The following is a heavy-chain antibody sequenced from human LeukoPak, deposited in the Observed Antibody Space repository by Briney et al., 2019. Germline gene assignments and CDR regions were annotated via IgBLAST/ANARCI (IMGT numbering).Heavy chain of an antibody. CDR2: IYSGGST. V-gene: IGHV3-53*05. Sequence: GGSLRLSCAASGFTVSSNYMSWVRQAPGKGLEWVSVIYSGGSTYYADSVKGRFTISRDNSKNTLYLQMNSLRAEDTAVYYCARDIVEMATNAISGDLHWFDPWGQGTLVTVSS. J-gene: IGHJ5*02. CDR3: ARDIVEMATNAISGDLHWFDP. D-gene: IGHD5-24*01. CDR1: GFTVSSNY.